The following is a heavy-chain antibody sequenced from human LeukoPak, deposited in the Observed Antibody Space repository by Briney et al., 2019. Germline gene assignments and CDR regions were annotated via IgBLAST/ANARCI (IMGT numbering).Heavy chain of an antibody. CDR3: ARCGITMVRGVIDYMDV. CDR1: GGTFSSYA. J-gene: IGHJ6*03. D-gene: IGHD3-10*01. V-gene: IGHV1-69*13. Sequence: ASVKVSCKASGGTFSSYAISWVRQAPGQGLEWMGGIIPIFGTANYAQKFQGRVTITADESTSTAYMELSSLRSEDTAVYYCARCGITMVRGVIDYMDVWGKGTTVTISS. CDR2: IIPIFGTA.